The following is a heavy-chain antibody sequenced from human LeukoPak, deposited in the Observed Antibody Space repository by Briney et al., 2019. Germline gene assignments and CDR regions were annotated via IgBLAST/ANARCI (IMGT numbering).Heavy chain of an antibody. Sequence: GGSLRLSCSASGFIFNNYAMSWVRQAPGKGLEWVAAISGTTTGTHYSDSVKGRFIISRDNSEKTLYLQMNSLRPDDTAVYYCAKDLSGYSTTWSPGYMDVWGEGTTVIVSS. J-gene: IGHJ6*03. D-gene: IGHD3-9*01. CDR1: GFIFNNYA. V-gene: IGHV3-23*01. CDR3: AKDLSGYSTTWSPGYMDV. CDR2: ISGTTTGT.